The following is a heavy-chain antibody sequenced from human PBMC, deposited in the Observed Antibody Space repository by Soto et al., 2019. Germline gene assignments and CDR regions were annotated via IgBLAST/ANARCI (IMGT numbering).Heavy chain of an antibody. CDR1: GFTFSSYW. J-gene: IGHJ4*02. D-gene: IGHD5-18*01. Sequence: GGSLRLSCAASGFTFSSYWMHWVRQAPGKGLVWVSRINSDGSSTSYAESVKGRFTISRENAKNTLYLQMNSLRAEETAVYYCARIQKGLPGLGYWGQGTLVTVSS. CDR3: ARIQKGLPGLGY. CDR2: INSDGSST. V-gene: IGHV3-74*01.